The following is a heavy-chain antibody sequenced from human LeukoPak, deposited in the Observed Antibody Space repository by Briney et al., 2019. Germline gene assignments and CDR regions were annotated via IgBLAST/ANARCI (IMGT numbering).Heavy chain of an antibody. Sequence: GGSLRLSCAASGFTFSSYGMHWVRQAPGKGLEWVAFIRYDGSNKKYVDSLKGRFTISRDNSKNTLYLQMNSLRAEDTAVYYCAKDGRGGVPRAFDIWGQGTMVTVSS. CDR2: IRYDGSNK. V-gene: IGHV3-30*02. CDR3: AKDGRGGVPRAFDI. CDR1: GFTFSSYG. D-gene: IGHD2-15*01. J-gene: IGHJ3*02.